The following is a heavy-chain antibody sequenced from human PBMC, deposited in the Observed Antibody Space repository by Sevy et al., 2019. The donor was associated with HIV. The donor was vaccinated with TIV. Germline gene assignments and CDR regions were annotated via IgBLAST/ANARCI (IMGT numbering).Heavy chain of an antibody. J-gene: IGHJ4*02. V-gene: IGHV3-23*01. CDR3: AREGCTKPHDY. CDR1: GFTFSKYS. CDR2: LSFGCGEI. D-gene: IGHD2-8*01. Sequence: GGSLRLSCAASGFTFSKYSMSWVRQPPGKGLEGVSTLSFGCGEINYADSVKARFTISQANSKSSVHLQMNNLRPEDTAVYYCAREGCTKPHDYWGQGTLVTVSS.